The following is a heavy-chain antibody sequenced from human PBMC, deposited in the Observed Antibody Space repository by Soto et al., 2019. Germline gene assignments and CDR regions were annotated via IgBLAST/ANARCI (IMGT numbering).Heavy chain of an antibody. V-gene: IGHV4-59*01. Sequence: SETLSLTCTVSGGSMNDYYWSWIRQPPGKGLEWIGNINYSGSTNYNPSLKSRLTISVDTSKSQFSLKLSSVTAADAAVYYCARQKVSRFYGEVDFFDYWGLGTLVTVSS. CDR2: INYSGST. CDR1: GGSMNDYY. J-gene: IGHJ4*02. D-gene: IGHD4-17*01. CDR3: ARQKVSRFYGEVDFFDY.